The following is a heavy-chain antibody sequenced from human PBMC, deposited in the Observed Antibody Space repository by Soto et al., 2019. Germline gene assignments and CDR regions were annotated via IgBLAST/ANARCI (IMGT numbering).Heavy chain of an antibody. J-gene: IGHJ6*02. CDR2: ISGSGGST. D-gene: IGHD1-7*01. CDR3: AGRKLNYRDGMDV. Sequence: EVQLLESGGGLVQPGGSLRLSCAASGFTFSSYAMSWVRQAPGKGLEWVSAISGSGGSTYYADSVKGRFTVSRDNSKNTLYLQMNSLRAEDTAVYYCAGRKLNYRDGMDVWGQGATVTVSS. V-gene: IGHV3-23*01. CDR1: GFTFSSYA.